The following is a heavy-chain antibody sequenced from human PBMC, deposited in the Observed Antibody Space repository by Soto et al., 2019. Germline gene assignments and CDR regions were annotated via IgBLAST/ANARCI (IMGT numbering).Heavy chain of an antibody. CDR2: IFPSGTT. D-gene: IGHD3-22*01. Sequence: PSETLSLTCGVSGGPLSGATYSWNWIRQPPGKGLEWIGYIFPSGTTYYNPSLKSRVTISIDVSKNQFSLILRSLTAADTAVYYCARDQVVDRTMIVVTYYYYGMDVWGQGTTVTVSS. CDR1: GGPLSGATYS. J-gene: IGHJ6*02. CDR3: ARDQVVDRTMIVVTYYYYGMDV. V-gene: IGHV4-30-2*01.